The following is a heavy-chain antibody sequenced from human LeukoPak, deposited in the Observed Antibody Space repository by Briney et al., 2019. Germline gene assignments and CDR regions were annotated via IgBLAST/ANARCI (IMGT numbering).Heavy chain of an antibody. J-gene: IGHJ4*02. CDR1: GGSISSYY. CDR2: IYYSGST. Sequence: SETLSLTCTVSGGSISSYYWSWIRQPPGKGLEWIGYIYYSGSTNYNPSLKSRVTISVGTSKNQFSLKLSSVTAADTAVYYCARQAAPPRFDYWGQGTLVTVSS. V-gene: IGHV4-59*08. CDR3: ARQAAPPRFDY.